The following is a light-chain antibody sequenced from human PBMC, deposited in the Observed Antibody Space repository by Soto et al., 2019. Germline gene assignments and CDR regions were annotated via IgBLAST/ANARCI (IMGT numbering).Light chain of an antibody. CDR3: QHIHSIPIT. V-gene: IGKV1-39*01. Sequence: DIQMTQSPSSLSASVGDRVSITCRASQSVSSDLNWYQQKPGKAPKLLIYAASSLQSGVPSRFSGSGSGTHFTLTISSLQPEDFATYYCQHIHSIPITFGQGTRLEIK. J-gene: IGKJ5*01. CDR1: QSVSSD. CDR2: AAS.